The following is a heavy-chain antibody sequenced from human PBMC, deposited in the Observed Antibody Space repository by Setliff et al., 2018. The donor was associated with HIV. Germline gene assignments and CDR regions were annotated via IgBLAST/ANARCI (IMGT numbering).Heavy chain of an antibody. J-gene: IGHJ4*02. CDR1: GGSISSSSYY. CDR2: IYYSGST. CDR3: ARQPHGTTSSYELDY. D-gene: IGHD1-1*01. Sequence: KPSETLSLTCTVSGGSISSSSYYWGWIRQPPGKGLEWIGSIYYSGSTYYNPSLKSRVTISVDTSKNQFSLKLSSVTAADTAVYYCARQPHGTTSSYELDYWGQGTLVTVSS. V-gene: IGHV4-39*01.